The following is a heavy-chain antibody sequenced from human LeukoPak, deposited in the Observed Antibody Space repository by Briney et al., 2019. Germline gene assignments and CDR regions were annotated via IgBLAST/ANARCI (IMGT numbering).Heavy chain of an antibody. V-gene: IGHV4-59*06. D-gene: IGHD5-18*01. J-gene: IGHJ4*02. CDR2: IYYSGST. CDR3: ARSGYSYGTFDY. CDR1: GGSISSYY. Sequence: PSETLSLTCTVSGGSISSYYWSWIRQPPGKGLEWIGYIYYSGSTYYNPSLKSRVTISVDTSKNQFSLKLSSVTAADTAVYYCARSGYSYGTFDYWGQGTLVTVSS.